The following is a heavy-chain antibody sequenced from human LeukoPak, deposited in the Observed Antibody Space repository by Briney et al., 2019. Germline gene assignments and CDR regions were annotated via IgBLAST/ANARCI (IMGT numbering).Heavy chain of an antibody. V-gene: IGHV1-69*13. CDR2: IIPIFGTA. Sequence: SVKVSCKASGGTFSSYAISWVRQAPGQGLEWMGGIIPIFGTANYSQKFQGRVTITADESTSTAYMELSSLRSEDTAVYYCASRGDYSPIYYYYGMDVWGQGTTVTVSS. CDR3: ASRGDYSPIYYYYGMDV. D-gene: IGHD2-21*01. CDR1: GGTFSSYA. J-gene: IGHJ6*02.